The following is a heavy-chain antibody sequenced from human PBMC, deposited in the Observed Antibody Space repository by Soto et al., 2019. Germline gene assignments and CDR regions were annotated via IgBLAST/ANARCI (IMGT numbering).Heavy chain of an antibody. CDR3: ARDLGGSCYFPIYYCYVMDF. D-gene: IGHD3-22*01. CDR1: GYTFTGYY. J-gene: IGHJ6*02. Sequence: ASVKVSCKASGYTFTGYYMHWVRQAPGQGLEWMGWINPNSGGTNYAQKFQGWVTMTRDTSISTAYMELSRLRSDDTAVYYCARDLGGSCYFPIYYCYVMDFWGQGTTVTVSS. V-gene: IGHV1-2*04. CDR2: INPNSGGT.